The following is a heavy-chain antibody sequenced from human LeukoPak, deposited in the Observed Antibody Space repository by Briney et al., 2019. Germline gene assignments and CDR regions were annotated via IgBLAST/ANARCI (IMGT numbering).Heavy chain of an antibody. J-gene: IGHJ4*02. CDR1: GFTFSSYG. CDR2: ISYDGSNK. V-gene: IGHV3-30*18. Sequence: PGGSLRLSCAASGFTFSSYGMHWVRQAPGKGLEWVAVISYDGSNKYYGDSVKGRFTISRDNSKNTLYLQINSLRPEDTAVYYCAKDQSQWGQGTLVIVSS. CDR3: AKDQSQ.